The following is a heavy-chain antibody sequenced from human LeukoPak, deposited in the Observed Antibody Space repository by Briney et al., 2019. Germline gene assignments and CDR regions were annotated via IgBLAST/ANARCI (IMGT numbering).Heavy chain of an antibody. CDR1: GYTFTSYE. CDR3: ARGSYRFDV. J-gene: IGHJ5*02. Sequence: ASVRVSCKASGYTFTSYEINWVRPATGQGLGWVGWMNLNFGTTGNAQRFQGRATSTRNTSISTAYMELSSLTSDDTAVYYCARGSYRFDVWGQGTLVAVSS. V-gene: IGHV1-8*01. CDR2: MNLNFGTT. D-gene: IGHD1-14*01.